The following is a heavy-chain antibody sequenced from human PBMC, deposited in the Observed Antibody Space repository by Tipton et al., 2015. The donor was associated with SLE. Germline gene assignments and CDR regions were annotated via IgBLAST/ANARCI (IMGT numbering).Heavy chain of an antibody. Sequence: TLSLTCAASGGSISSHYWSWIRQPPGKGLEWIGEINHSGSTNYNPSLKSRVTISVDTSKNQFSLKLSSVTAADTAVYYCARGAVVRGPGAFGIWRQGTMVPVSS. CDR3: ARGAVVRGPGAFGI. V-gene: IGHV4-34*01. J-gene: IGHJ3*02. CDR1: GGSISSHY. D-gene: IGHD3-10*01. CDR2: INHSGST.